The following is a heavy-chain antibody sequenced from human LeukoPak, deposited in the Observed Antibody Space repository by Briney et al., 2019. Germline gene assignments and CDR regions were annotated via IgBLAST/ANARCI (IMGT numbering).Heavy chain of an antibody. D-gene: IGHD3-16*01. CDR2: ISSSSSYV. CDR3: ARGQAFGDYVWGTVY. J-gene: IGHJ4*02. V-gene: IGHV3-21*01. CDR1: GFTFSSYS. Sequence: PGGSLRLSCAASGFTFSSYSMNWVRQAPGKGLEWVSSISSSSSYVYYADSVKGRFTISRDNAKNSLYLQMNSLRAEDTAVYYCARGQAFGDYVWGTVYWGQGTLVTVSS.